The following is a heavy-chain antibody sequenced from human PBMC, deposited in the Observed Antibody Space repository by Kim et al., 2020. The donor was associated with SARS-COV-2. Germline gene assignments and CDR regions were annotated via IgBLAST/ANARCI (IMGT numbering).Heavy chain of an antibody. CDR3: TTEYFYGSSGFEFFDP. V-gene: IGHV3-15*01. CDR2: IKSKTDGGTT. Sequence: GGSLRLSCAASGFTFSNAWMSWVRQAPGKGLEWVGRIKSKTDGGTTDDAAPVKGRFTISRDDSKNSLYLQMNSLKTEDTAVYYCTTEYFYGSSGFEFFDPWGQGTLVTVSS. D-gene: IGHD3-22*01. CDR1: GFTFSNAW. J-gene: IGHJ5*01.